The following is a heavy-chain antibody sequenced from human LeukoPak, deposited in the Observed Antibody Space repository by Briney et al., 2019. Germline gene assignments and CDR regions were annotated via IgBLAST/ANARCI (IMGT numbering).Heavy chain of an antibody. J-gene: IGHJ4*02. D-gene: IGHD2-2*02. V-gene: IGHV4-34*01. CDR2: INHSGST. Sequence: SETLSLTCAVYGGFFSGYYWSWIRQPPGKGLEWIGEINHSGSTNYNPSLKSRVTISVDTSKNQFSLKLSSVTAADTAVYYCARERLAKYQLLYAFEPSFDYWGQGTLVTVSS. CDR1: GGFFSGYY. CDR3: ARERLAKYQLLYAFEPSFDY.